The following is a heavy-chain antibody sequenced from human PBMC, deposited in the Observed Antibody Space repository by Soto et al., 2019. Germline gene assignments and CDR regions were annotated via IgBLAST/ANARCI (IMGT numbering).Heavy chain of an antibody. J-gene: IGHJ6*02. Sequence: PSETLSLTCTVSGGSISSSSYYGGWIRQPPGKGLEWIGSIYYSGSTYYNPSRKSRVTISVDTSKNQCSLKLSSVTAADTAVYYCPYSNYVRSPYYYYYGMDVWGQGTTVTVSS. CDR1: GGSISSSSYY. V-gene: IGHV4-39*01. CDR2: IYYSGST. CDR3: PYSNYVRSPYYYYYGMDV. D-gene: IGHD4-4*01.